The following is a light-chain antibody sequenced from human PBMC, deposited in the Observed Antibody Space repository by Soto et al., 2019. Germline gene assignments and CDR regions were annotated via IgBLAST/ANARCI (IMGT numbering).Light chain of an antibody. Sequence: QSALTQPASVSGSPGQSVTISCTGTSSDIGDYKYVSWYQQHPGKAPKLMIYEVNNRPSGVSHRFSGSKSGNTASLTISGLQAEDEADYYCSSYTGSITLVFGGGTKLTVL. CDR3: SSYTGSITLV. J-gene: IGLJ2*01. V-gene: IGLV2-14*01. CDR1: SSDIGDYKY. CDR2: EVN.